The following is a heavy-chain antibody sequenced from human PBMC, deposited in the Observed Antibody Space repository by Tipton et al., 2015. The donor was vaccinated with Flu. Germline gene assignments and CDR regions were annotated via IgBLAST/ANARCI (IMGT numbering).Heavy chain of an antibody. J-gene: IGHJ2*01. Sequence: SLRLSCAASGFTVSSNYMSWVRQAPGKGLEWVSVIYSGGSTYYADSVKGRFTISRDNSKNTLYHQMNSLRAEDTAVYYCARAPRIAVAGNLYWYFDLWGRGTLVTVSS. D-gene: IGHD6-19*01. CDR3: ARAPRIAVAGNLYWYFDL. CDR1: GFTVSSNY. V-gene: IGHV3-53*01. CDR2: IYSGGST.